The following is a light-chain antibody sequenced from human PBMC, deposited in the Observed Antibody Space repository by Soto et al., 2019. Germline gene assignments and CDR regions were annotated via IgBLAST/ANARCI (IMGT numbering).Light chain of an antibody. CDR2: AAS. V-gene: IGKV1-12*01. CDR1: QGISGW. Sequence: DLQMTQSPSSVSASVGDRVTITCRASQGISGWLARCRQKPGRAPKVPIHAASSLQSGVPSRFRGSGSGTHFTLAIGSLQPEDYAVYYCQQYGSSPRVTFGQGTRLEIK. CDR3: QQYGSSPRVT. J-gene: IGKJ5*01.